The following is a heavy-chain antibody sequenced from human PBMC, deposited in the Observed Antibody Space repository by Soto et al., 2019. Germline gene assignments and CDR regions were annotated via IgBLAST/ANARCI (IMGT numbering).Heavy chain of an antibody. Sequence: QVQLQESGPGLVKPSETLSLTCTVSGGSISSYYWSWIRQPPGKGLEWIGYIYYSGSTNHNPSLKSLVTISVDTSKTPCSLTLSSVTAADTAVYYCASDCDGPTGEASFDYWGRGTLVTVSS. V-gene: IGHV4-59*01. J-gene: IGHJ4*02. CDR1: GGSISSYY. D-gene: IGHD3-16*01. CDR2: IYYSGST. CDR3: ASDCDGPTGEASFDY.